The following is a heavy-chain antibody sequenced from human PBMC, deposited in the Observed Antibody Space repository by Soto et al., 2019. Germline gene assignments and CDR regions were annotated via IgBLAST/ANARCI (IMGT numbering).Heavy chain of an antibody. CDR1: GFTFSAYA. J-gene: IGHJ6*02. Sequence: EVQLLESGGGLIQPGGSLRLSCAASGFTFSAYAMTWVRRAPGKGLEWVSGLGDSGAPTYYADSVKGRFTISRDNSRNTLFLQMDSLTVDDTAVYYCARGSAYYYYGMDVWGQGTTVTVSS. CDR3: ARGSAYYYYGMDV. CDR2: LGDSGAPT. D-gene: IGHD6-25*01. V-gene: IGHV3-23*01.